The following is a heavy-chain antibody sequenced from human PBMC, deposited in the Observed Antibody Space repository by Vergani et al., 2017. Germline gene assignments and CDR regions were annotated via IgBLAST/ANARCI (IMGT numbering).Heavy chain of an antibody. J-gene: IGHJ4*02. CDR1: GFTFNNYA. Sequence: QVQLVESGGCVVQPGRSLRLSCAASGFTFNNYALHWVRQAPGKGLEWVAIISYDGSNKYYADSVKGRFTISRDNSKNTLYLQMNSLRAEDTAVYYCARDRSYSSGWYDYWGQGTLVTVSS. V-gene: IGHV3-30*01. CDR3: ARDRSYSSGWYDY. CDR2: ISYDGSNK. D-gene: IGHD6-19*01.